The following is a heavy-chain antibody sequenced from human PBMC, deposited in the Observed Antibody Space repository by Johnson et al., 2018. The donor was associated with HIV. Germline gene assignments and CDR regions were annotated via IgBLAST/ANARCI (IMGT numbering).Heavy chain of an antibody. CDR2: IKSKTDGGTI. CDR1: GFTFSSYA. CDR3: TTMSALWFGDLHVFGDGFDI. J-gene: IGHJ3*02. D-gene: IGHD3-10*01. Sequence: VQLVESGGGVVQPGGSLRLSCAASGFTFSSYAMSWVRQAPGKGLEWVGRIKSKTDGGTIDYAAAVKGRFIISRDDSKNTLYLQMNGLKTEDTAVYYCTTMSALWFGDLHVFGDGFDIWGQGTMVTVSS. V-gene: IGHV3-15*01.